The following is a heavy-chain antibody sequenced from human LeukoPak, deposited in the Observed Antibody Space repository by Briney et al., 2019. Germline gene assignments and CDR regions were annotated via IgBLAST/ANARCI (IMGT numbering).Heavy chain of an antibody. CDR1: GFTFSSYS. V-gene: IGHV3-48*01. CDR3: ARPEGGWFDP. Sequence: GGSLRLSCAASGFTFSSYSMNWVRQAPGKGLEWVSYISSSSSTIYYADSVKGRFTISRDNAKNSLYLQMNSLRAEDTAVYYCARPEGGWFDPWGQGTLVTVSS. CDR2: ISSSSSTI. J-gene: IGHJ5*02. D-gene: IGHD3-16*01.